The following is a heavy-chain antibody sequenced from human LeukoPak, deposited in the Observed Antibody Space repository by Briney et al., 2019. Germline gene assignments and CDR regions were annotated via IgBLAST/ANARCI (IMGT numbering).Heavy chain of an antibody. Sequence: GASVKVSCKASGYTLTDFYLHWVRQAPGQRFEWMGWINPSNGETTFAQKFQGRVSMTRDKSINTAYIELRSLRPDDTAIYYCARSHSPVTTVRRHYYNLYMDVWGTGTTVTVSS. CDR2: INPSNGET. J-gene: IGHJ6*03. V-gene: IGHV1-2*02. CDR1: GYTLTDFY. CDR3: ARSHSPVTTVRRHYYNLYMDV. D-gene: IGHD4-17*01.